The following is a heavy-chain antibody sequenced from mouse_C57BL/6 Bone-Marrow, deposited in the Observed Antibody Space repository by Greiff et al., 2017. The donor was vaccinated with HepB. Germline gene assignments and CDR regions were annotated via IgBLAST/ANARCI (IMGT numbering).Heavy chain of an antibody. V-gene: IGHV1-81*01. CDR1: GYTFTSYG. D-gene: IGHD1-1*01. CDR2: IYPRSGNT. J-gene: IGHJ2*01. Sequence: VQLQQSGAELARPGASVKLSCKASGYTFTSYGISWVKQRTGQGLEWIGEIYPRSGNTYYNEKFKGKATLTADKSSSTAYMELRSLTSEDSAVYFGARRDYYGSSYRPFDYWGQGTTLTVSS. CDR3: ARRDYYGSSYRPFDY.